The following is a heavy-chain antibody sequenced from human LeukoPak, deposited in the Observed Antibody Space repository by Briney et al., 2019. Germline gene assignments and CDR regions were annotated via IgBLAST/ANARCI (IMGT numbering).Heavy chain of an antibody. D-gene: IGHD5-18*01. Sequence: GASVKVSCKASGYTFTSYGISWVRQAPGQGLEWMGWISAYNGNTNYAQKPQGRVTMTTDTSTSTAYMELRSLRSDDTAVYYCAREMDSYTAMVYTLDYWGQGTLVTVSS. CDR3: AREMDSYTAMVYTLDY. CDR1: GYTFTSYG. J-gene: IGHJ4*02. V-gene: IGHV1-18*04. CDR2: ISAYNGNT.